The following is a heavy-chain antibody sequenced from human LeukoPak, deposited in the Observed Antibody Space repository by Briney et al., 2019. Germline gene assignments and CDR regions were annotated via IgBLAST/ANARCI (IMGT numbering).Heavy chain of an antibody. CDR3: ASPLYLGVITPMDV. Sequence: EASVKVSCKASGGTFSSYAISWVRQASGQGLEWMGGIIPITTTVKYAQKFQGRVSITADASTSTAYMELSSLRSEDTAVYYCASPLYLGVITPMDVWGKGTTVTVSS. J-gene: IGHJ6*03. D-gene: IGHD3-10*01. V-gene: IGHV1-69*13. CDR2: IIPITTTV. CDR1: GGTFSSYA.